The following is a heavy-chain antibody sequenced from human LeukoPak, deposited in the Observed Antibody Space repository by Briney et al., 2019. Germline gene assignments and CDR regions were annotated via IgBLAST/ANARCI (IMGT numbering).Heavy chain of an antibody. V-gene: IGHV3-30-3*01. CDR1: GFTFSSYA. CDR3: ARGREVSIVVVPAAIGGWFDP. CDR2: ISYDGSNK. J-gene: IGHJ5*02. D-gene: IGHD2-2*02. Sequence: GGSLRLSCAASGFTFSSYAMHWVRQAPGKGLEWVAVISYDGSNKYYADSVKGRFTISRDNSKNTLYLQMNSLRAEDTAVYYCARGREVSIVVVPAAIGGWFDPWGQGTLVTVSS.